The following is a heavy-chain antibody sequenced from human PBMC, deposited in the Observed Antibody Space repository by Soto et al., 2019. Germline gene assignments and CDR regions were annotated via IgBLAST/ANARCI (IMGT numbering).Heavy chain of an antibody. D-gene: IGHD2-8*02. V-gene: IGHV1-69*01. Sequence: QVQLVQSGAAVKKPGSSVKVSCKASGGTFNSYTITWVRQAPVQGLECMGGITPIFGRTNYAQKFQDRVTITADESTNTAYMELRDLTSDDTAVYYCARVPGIVLGPTKHPIGAAFDLWCEGALVTVSS. J-gene: IGHJ5*02. CDR2: ITPIFGRT. CDR1: GGTFNSYT. CDR3: ARVPGIVLGPTKHPIGAAFDL.